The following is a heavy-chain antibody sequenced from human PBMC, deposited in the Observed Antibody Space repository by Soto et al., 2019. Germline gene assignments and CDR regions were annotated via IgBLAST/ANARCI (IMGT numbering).Heavy chain of an antibody. D-gene: IGHD6-13*01. J-gene: IGHJ5*02. CDR1: GGSISSYY. Sequence: SETLSLTCTVSGGSISSYYWSWIRQPPGKGLEWIGYIYYSGSTNYNPSLKSRVTISADTSKNQFSLKLSSVTAADTAVYYCARVGSRWDNWFDPWGQGTLVTVSS. V-gene: IGHV4-59*01. CDR2: IYYSGST. CDR3: ARVGSRWDNWFDP.